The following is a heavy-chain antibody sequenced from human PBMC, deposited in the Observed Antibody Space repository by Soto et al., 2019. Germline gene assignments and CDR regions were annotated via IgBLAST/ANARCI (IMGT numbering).Heavy chain of an antibody. CDR2: INHSGST. Sequence: PSETLSLPCAVYGGSFSAYHWTWIRQPPGTGLEWIGEINHSGSTSYNPSLKSRVTISVDTSKNQFSLKLTSVTAADTAVYYCARSVGDYYYGMDVWGQGTTVTVS. D-gene: IGHD1-26*01. V-gene: IGHV4-34*01. CDR1: GGSFSAYH. CDR3: ARSVGDYYYGMDV. J-gene: IGHJ6*02.